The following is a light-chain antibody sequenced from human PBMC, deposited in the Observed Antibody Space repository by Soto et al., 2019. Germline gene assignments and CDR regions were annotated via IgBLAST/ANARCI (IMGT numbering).Light chain of an antibody. CDR1: QTISSW. V-gene: IGKV1-5*03. J-gene: IGKJ1*01. Sequence: DIQMTQSPSTLSVSLGDRVTITCRAGQTISSWLSWYQQKPGKAPKLLIYKASTLKSGVPSRFSGSGSGTEFTLTISSLQPDDFATYYCQHYNSYSEAFGQGTKVDIK. CDR2: KAS. CDR3: QHYNSYSEA.